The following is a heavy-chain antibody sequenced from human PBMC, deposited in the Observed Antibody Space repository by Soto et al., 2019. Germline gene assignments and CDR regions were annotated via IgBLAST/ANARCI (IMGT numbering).Heavy chain of an antibody. CDR1: GFTFSSYA. CDR3: AKVRDFWSGYPLDY. D-gene: IGHD3-3*01. CDR2: ISGSGGST. Sequence: PGGSLRLSCAASGFTFSSYAMSWVRQAPGKGLEWVSAISGSGGSTYYADSVKGRFTISRDNSKNTLYLQMNSLRAEDTAVYYCAKVRDFWSGYPLDYWGQGTLVTVSS. V-gene: IGHV3-23*01. J-gene: IGHJ4*02.